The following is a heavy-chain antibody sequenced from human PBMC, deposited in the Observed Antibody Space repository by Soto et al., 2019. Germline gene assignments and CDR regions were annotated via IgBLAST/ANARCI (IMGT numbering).Heavy chain of an antibody. CDR2: ISGSGGST. CDR3: AKLRGYSGYGRIDY. V-gene: IGHV3-23*01. Sequence: GGSLRLSCAASGFTFSSYAMSWVRQAPGKGLEWVSAISGSGGSTYYADSVKGRFTISRDNSKNTLYLQMNSLRAEDTAVYFCAKLRGYSGYGRIDYWGQGTLVTVS. D-gene: IGHD5-12*01. J-gene: IGHJ4*02. CDR1: GFTFSSYA.